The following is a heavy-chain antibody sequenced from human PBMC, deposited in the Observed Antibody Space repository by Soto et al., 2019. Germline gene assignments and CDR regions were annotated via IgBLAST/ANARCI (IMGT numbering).Heavy chain of an antibody. J-gene: IGHJ3*02. CDR1: GYTFTGYY. CDR2: INPNSGGP. D-gene: IGHD3-10*01. V-gene: IGHV1-2*04. Sequence: QVQLVQSGAEVQKPGASVKVSCKASGYTFTGYYMHWVRQAPGQGLEWMGWINPNSGGPNYAQKCPGWVTMTRDPSISTAYMELSRRRSDDTAVYYCARGLLLWFGELLSPNDAFDIWGQGTMVTVSS. CDR3: ARGLLLWFGELLSPNDAFDI.